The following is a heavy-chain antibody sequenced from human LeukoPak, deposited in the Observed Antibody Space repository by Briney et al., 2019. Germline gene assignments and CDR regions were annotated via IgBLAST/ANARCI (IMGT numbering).Heavy chain of an antibody. D-gene: IGHD3-10*01. CDR1: GGSISSSSYY. V-gene: IGHV4-61*05. CDR2: IYYSGST. CDR3: ARATPDYYGSGSYYANWFDP. J-gene: IGHJ5*02. Sequence: SETLSLTCTVSGGSISSSSYYWGWIRQPPGKGLEWIGYIYYSGSTNYNPSLKSRVTISVDTSKNQFSLKLSSVTAADTAVYYCARATPDYYGSGSYYANWFDPWGQGTLVTVSS.